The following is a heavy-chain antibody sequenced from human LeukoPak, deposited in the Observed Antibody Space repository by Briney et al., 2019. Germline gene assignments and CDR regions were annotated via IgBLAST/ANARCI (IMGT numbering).Heavy chain of an antibody. Sequence: PGGSLRLSCVASGFTFSNYGMHWVRQAPGKGLEWVAVIWYDGSRKDYADSVKGRFTISRDDAKNTLYLEMNSLRVEDTAVYYCAREASGYYRDFWGQGTLVTVSS. V-gene: IGHV3-33*01. J-gene: IGHJ4*02. CDR2: IWYDGSRK. CDR3: AREASGYYRDF. D-gene: IGHD3-3*01. CDR1: GFTFSNYG.